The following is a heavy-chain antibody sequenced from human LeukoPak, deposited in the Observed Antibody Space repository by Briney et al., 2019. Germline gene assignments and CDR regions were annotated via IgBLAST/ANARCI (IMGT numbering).Heavy chain of an antibody. CDR2: ISYDGSNK. Sequence: GGSLRLSCAASGFSFNNYVMSWVRQAPGKGLEWVAVISYDGSNKYYADSVKGRFTISRDNSKNTLYLQMNSLRAEDTAVYYCARDMDYRPIGNYYYGYWGQGTLVTVSS. CDR3: ARDMDYRPIGNYYYGY. V-gene: IGHV3-30*03. J-gene: IGHJ4*02. D-gene: IGHD1-7*01. CDR1: GFSFNNYV.